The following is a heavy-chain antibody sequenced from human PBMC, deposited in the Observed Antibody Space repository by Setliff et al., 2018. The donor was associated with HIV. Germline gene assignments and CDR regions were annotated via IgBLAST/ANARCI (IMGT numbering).Heavy chain of an antibody. Sequence: GASVKVSCKASGYSFSDYYIHWVRQAPGHGFQWMGWINPKSGGTNYAQKLQGRVTVTTDTSTSTAYMELRSLRSDDTAVYYCARAKATRQARPTNCFDPWGQGTLVTVSS. CDR2: INPKSGGT. J-gene: IGHJ5*02. V-gene: IGHV1-2*02. CDR3: ARAKATRQARPTNCFDP. D-gene: IGHD1-1*01. CDR1: GYSFSDYY.